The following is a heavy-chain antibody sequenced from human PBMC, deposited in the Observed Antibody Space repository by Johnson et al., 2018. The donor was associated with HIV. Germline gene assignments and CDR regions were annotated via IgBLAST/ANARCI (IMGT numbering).Heavy chain of an antibody. Sequence: QVKLVESGGGVVQPGRSLRLSCAASGFTFSSYAMHWVRQAPGKGLEWVAVISYDGSNKYYADSVKGRFTISRDNSKNTLYLQMNSLRAEDTAVYYCARGARRITMIVVVNKAFDIWGQGTMVTVSS. J-gene: IGHJ3*02. V-gene: IGHV3-30*04. CDR2: ISYDGSNK. CDR1: GFTFSSYA. D-gene: IGHD3-22*01. CDR3: ARGARRITMIVVVNKAFDI.